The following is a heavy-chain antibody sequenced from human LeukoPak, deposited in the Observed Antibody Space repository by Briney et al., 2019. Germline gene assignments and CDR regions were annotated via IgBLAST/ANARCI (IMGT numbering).Heavy chain of an antibody. CDR3: GRASGYCSGGSCYSIVGGYYFDY. D-gene: IGHD2-15*01. CDR1: GFTFSSYA. V-gene: IGHV3-30*04. CDR2: ISYDGSNK. J-gene: IGHJ4*02. Sequence: PGRSLRPSCAASGFTFSSYAMHWVRQAPGKGREWVAVISYDGSNKSYADSVKGRFTISRYNSKNTLYLQMNSLRAEDTAVYYCGRASGYCSGGSCYSIVGGYYFDYWGQGTLVTVCS.